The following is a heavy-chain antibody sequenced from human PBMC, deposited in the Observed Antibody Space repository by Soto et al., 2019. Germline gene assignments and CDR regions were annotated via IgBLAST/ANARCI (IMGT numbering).Heavy chain of an antibody. CDR2: IKQDGSEK. Sequence: EVQLVDSGGGLVQPGGSLRLSCAASGFTFSDYWMSWVRQAPEKGLEWVANIKQDGSEKYYLDSVKGRFTISRDNARNSMTLQLNRMRVEDTAIYYCTREDAKVTAAKYKWFDPWGQGTLVTVSS. CDR3: TREDAKVTAAKYKWFDP. J-gene: IGHJ5*02. V-gene: IGHV3-7*01. D-gene: IGHD4-4*01. CDR1: GFTFSDYW.